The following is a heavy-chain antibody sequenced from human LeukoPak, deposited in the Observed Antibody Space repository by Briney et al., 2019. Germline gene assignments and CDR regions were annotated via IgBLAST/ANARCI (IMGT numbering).Heavy chain of an antibody. CDR3: ARGQYSSSWPHAFDI. D-gene: IGHD6-13*01. Sequence: ASVNVSCKASGYTFTSYGITWVRQAPGQGLEWMGWISAHNGNTNYARILQGRVTMTTDTSTTTAYMELRSLRSDDTAVYYCARGQYSSSWPHAFDIWGQGTMVTVSS. V-gene: IGHV1-18*01. CDR2: ISAHNGNT. CDR1: GYTFTSYG. J-gene: IGHJ3*02.